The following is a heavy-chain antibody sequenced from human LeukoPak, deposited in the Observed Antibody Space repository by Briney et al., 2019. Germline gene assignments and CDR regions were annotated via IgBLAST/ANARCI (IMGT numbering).Heavy chain of an antibody. V-gene: IGHV4-34*01. CDR1: GGSFSGYY. Sequence: NPSETLSLTCAVYGGSFSGYYWSWIRQPPGKGLEWIGEINHSGSTNYNPSLKSRVTISVDTSKNQFSPKLSSVTAADTAVYYCARSYIVVVVAATPPGHYYYYYMGPWGKGTTVTVSS. CDR2: INHSGST. J-gene: IGHJ6*03. CDR3: ARSYIVVVVAATPPGHYYYYYMGP. D-gene: IGHD2-15*01.